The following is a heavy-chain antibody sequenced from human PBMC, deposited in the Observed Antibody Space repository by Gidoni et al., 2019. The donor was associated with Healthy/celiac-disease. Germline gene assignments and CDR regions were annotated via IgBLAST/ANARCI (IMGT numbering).Heavy chain of an antibody. J-gene: IGHJ4*02. CDR1: GFTFSSYG. CDR3: ARDRDGYNGHFDY. D-gene: IGHD5-12*01. V-gene: IGHV3-33*01. Sequence: QVQLVESGAGVVPPGRSLRLSCAPSGFTFSSYGMHWVRQGPGKGVAWLAVIWYDGSNKYYADSVKGRFTISRDNSKNTLYLQMNSLRAEDTAVYYCARDRDGYNGHFDYWGQGTLVTVSS. CDR2: IWYDGSNK.